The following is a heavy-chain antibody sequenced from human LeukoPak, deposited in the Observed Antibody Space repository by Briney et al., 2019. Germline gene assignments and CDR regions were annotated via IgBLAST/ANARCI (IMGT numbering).Heavy chain of an antibody. V-gene: IGHV3-23*01. CDR3: AKFRGSERKAIDS. D-gene: IGHD3-16*01. J-gene: IGHJ4*02. CDR2: ISGGGGRT. CDR1: GFTFNSYA. Sequence: PGESLRLSCAASGFTFNSYAMSWVRQAPGKGLEWVSTISGGGGRTWYADSVKGRFTISRDNSKNTVDVQLNSLRAEDTAVYYCAKFRGSERKAIDSWGQGTLVTVSP.